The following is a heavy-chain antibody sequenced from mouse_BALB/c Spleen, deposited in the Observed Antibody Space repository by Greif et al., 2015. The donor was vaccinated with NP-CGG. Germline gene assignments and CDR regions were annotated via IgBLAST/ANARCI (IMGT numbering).Heavy chain of an antibody. J-gene: IGHJ4*01. D-gene: IGHD2-4*01. CDR2: IWGDGST. CDR3: ARAPIYYDYYYAMDY. V-gene: IGHV2-6-7*01. Sequence: VQVVESGPGLVAPSQSLSITCTVSGFSLTGYGVNWVRQPPGKGLEWLGMIWGDGSTDYNSALKSRLSISKDNSKSQVFLKMNSLQTDDTARYYCARAPIYYDYYYAMDYWGQGTSVTVSS. CDR1: GFSLTGYG.